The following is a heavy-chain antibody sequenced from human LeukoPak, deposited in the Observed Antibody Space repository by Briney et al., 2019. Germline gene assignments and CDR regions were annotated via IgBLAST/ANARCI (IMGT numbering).Heavy chain of an antibody. J-gene: IGHJ4*02. CDR3: ARNLRRFYYFDY. D-gene: IGHD4-17*01. Sequence: SETLSLTRTVSGYSISSGYYWGWIRQPPGKELEWIGSIYHSGSTYYNPSLKSRVTISVDTSKNQFSLKLSSVTAADTAVYYCARNLRRFYYFDYWGQGTLVTVSS. CDR2: IYHSGST. CDR1: GYSISSGYY. V-gene: IGHV4-38-2*02.